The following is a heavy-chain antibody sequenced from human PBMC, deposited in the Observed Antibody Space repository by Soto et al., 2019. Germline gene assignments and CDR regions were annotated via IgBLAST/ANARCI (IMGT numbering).Heavy chain of an antibody. CDR2: ISESSSHI. CDR1: GFTFSNYA. Sequence: GGSLRLSCAASGFTFSNYAMSWFRQAPGKGLEWVSSISESSSHIFYEDSVKGRFTISRDNAKSSLYLQMNSLRAEDTAVYYCAGSLPARPFSAYWGQGTLVTVSS. V-gene: IGHV3-21*01. D-gene: IGHD6-6*01. CDR3: AGSLPARPFSAY. J-gene: IGHJ4*02.